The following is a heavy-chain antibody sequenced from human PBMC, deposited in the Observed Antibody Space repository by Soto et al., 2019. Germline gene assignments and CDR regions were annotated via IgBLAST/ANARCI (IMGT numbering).Heavy chain of an antibody. CDR2: IYHSGST. CDR1: GGSISSNY. J-gene: IGHJ5*02. CDR3: ARQTPYGSGCSCYNRFDP. V-gene: IGHV4-59*08. D-gene: IGHD2-15*01. Sequence: QVQLQESGPGLVKPSETLSLTCAVSGGSISSNYWTWIRQPPGKGLEWIGYIYHSGSTNSNPSLKSRVTISLDTSENQFSLKLSSVTAEDTAFYYCARQTPYGSGCSCYNRFDPWGQGTLVTVST.